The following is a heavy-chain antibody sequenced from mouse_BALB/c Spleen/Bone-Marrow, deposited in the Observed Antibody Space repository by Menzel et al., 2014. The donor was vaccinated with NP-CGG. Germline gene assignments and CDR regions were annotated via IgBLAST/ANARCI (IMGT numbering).Heavy chain of an antibody. CDR1: GYAFTDYL. CDR3: ARWLGPGWSFDV. J-gene: IGHJ1*01. CDR2: INPGSGGT. D-gene: IGHD4-1*01. Sequence: QVQLQQSGAELVRPGTSVKVSCKASGYAFTDYLIEWVKQRPGQGLEWIGVINPGSGGTHYNEKFKGKATLTADKSSSTAYMQLSSLTSDDSAVYFCARWLGPGWSFDVWGAGTTVTVSS. V-gene: IGHV1-54*01.